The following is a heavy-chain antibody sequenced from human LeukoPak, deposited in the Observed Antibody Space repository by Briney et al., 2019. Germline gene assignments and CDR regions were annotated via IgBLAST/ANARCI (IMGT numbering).Heavy chain of an antibody. CDR1: GFAFSSYG. CDR3: AKGSGSYGERAGFDI. V-gene: IGHV3-30*18. CDR2: MSYDGSNK. Sequence: GGSLRLSCAASGFAFSSYGTHWVRQAPGKGLEWVAVMSYDGSNKYYADSVKGRFTISRDNSKNTLYLQMNSLRAEDTAVYYCAKGSGSYGERAGFDIWGQGTMVTVSS. D-gene: IGHD1-26*01. J-gene: IGHJ3*02.